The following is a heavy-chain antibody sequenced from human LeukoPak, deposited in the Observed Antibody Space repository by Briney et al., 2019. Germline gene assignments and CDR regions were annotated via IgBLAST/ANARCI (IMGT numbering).Heavy chain of an antibody. CDR3: ARGIEASSGWYVIDY. D-gene: IGHD6-19*01. CDR2: INAGNGNT. J-gene: IGHJ4*02. V-gene: IGHV1-3*01. CDR1: GYTFTSYA. Sequence: GASVKVSCKASGYTFTSYAMHWVRQAPGQRLEWVGWINAGNGNTKYSQKFQGRVIITRGTSATIAYMELSRLRSEDTAVYYCARGIEASSGWYVIDYWGQGTLVIVSS.